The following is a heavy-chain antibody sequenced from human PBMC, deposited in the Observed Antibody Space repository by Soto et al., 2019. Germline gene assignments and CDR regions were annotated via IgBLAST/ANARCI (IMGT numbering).Heavy chain of an antibody. V-gene: IGHV4-39*01. D-gene: IGHD3-16*01. Sequence: SETLSLTCTVTGDSISSRSYYWGWIRQPPGKGLEWIGSIYYSGSTYNNPSLRSRVSMSIDTSKDQFSLKLKSVTAADTALYFCARQRTSFGTQAYFDVWGQGALVTVSS. J-gene: IGHJ4*02. CDR2: IYYSGST. CDR3: ARQRTSFGTQAYFDV. CDR1: GDSISSRSYY.